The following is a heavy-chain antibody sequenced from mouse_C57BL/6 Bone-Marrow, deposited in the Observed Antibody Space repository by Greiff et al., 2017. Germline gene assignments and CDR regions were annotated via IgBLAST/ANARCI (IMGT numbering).Heavy chain of an antibody. V-gene: IGHV5-4*01. D-gene: IGHD3-2*02. CDR1: GFTFSSYA. CDR3: AREKLRPPSYYYAMDY. J-gene: IGHJ4*01. Sequence: VQLKESGGGLVKPGGSLKLSCAASGFTFSSYAMSWVRQTPEKRLEWVATISDGGSYTYYPDNVKGRFTISRDNAKNNLYLQMSHLKSEDTAMYYCAREKLRPPSYYYAMDYWGQGTSVTVSS. CDR2: ISDGGSYT.